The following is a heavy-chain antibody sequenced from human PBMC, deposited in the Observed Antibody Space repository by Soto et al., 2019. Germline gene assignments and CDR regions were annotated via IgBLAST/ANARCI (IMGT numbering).Heavy chain of an antibody. CDR1: GFTFSNAW. CDR3: TTAERVPAAISSNWFDP. CDR2: IKSKTDGGTT. D-gene: IGHD2-2*02. J-gene: IGHJ5*02. V-gene: IGHV3-15*01. Sequence: PVGSLRLSCAASGFTFSNAWMSWVRQAPGKGLEWVGRIKSKTDGGTTDYAAPVKGRFTISRDDSKNTLYLQMNSLKTEDTAVYYCTTAERVPAAISSNWFDPWGQGTLVTV.